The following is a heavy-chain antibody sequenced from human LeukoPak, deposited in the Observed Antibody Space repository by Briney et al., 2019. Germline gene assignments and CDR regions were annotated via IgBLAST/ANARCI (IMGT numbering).Heavy chain of an antibody. CDR1: GFTFSSYA. CDR2: ISSNGGST. J-gene: IGHJ6*03. D-gene: IGHD2-2*01. CDR3: GRIVVVPAAIGYYYYMDV. V-gene: IGHV3-64*01. Sequence: GGSLRLSCAASGFTFSSYAMHWVRQAPGKGLEYVSAISSNGGSTYYANSVKGRFTISRDNAKNSLYLQMNSLRAEDTAVYYCGRIVVVPAAIGYYYYMDVWGKGTTVTVSS.